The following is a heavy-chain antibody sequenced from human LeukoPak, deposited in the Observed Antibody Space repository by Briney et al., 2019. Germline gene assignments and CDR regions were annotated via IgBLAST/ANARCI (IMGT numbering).Heavy chain of an antibody. Sequence: GGSLRLSCAVSGLTFSTYSMTWVRQGPGKGLEWVSSIYNSGAKIFYADSVKGRFTISRDNSKNMLYLQMNSLRVEDTAVYYCAKDVAPDSGWNLDYWGQGTLVTISS. J-gene: IGHJ4*02. D-gene: IGHD6-19*01. CDR2: IYNSGAKI. CDR3: AKDVAPDSGWNLDY. CDR1: GLTFSTYS. V-gene: IGHV3-23*01.